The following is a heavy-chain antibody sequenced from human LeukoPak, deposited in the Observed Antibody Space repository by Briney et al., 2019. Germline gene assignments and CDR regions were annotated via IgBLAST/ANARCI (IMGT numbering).Heavy chain of an antibody. J-gene: IGHJ4*02. CDR3: ASGSGYYYYFDY. V-gene: IGHV4-59*07. CDR1: GGSISSSY. CDR2: IYYSGST. Sequence: SDTLSLTCTVSGGSISSSYCRSIRQPPGKGLEWIGYIYYSGSTNYNPSLKTRVTISVDTSKNQFSLKLSSVTAADTAVYYCASGSGYYYYFDYWGQGTLVTVSS. D-gene: IGHD3-3*01.